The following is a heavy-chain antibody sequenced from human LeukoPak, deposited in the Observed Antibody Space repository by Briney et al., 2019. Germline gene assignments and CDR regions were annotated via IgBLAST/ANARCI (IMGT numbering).Heavy chain of an antibody. CDR2: ISGSGGST. Sequence: GGSLRLSCGASGFTFSSYAMSWVRQAPGKGLEWVSAISGSGGSTYYADSVKGRFTISRDNSKNTLYLQMNSLRAEDTAVYYCAKDLRITMIVVVQDYWGQGTLVTVSS. CDR3: AKDLRITMIVVVQDY. V-gene: IGHV3-23*01. CDR1: GFTFSSYA. J-gene: IGHJ4*02. D-gene: IGHD3-22*01.